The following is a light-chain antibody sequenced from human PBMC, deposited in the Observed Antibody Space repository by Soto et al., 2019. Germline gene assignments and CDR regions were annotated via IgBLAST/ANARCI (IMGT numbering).Light chain of an antibody. CDR1: SSNIGAGYD. CDR3: QSYDRSLSGAQWV. Sequence: QSVLTQPPSVSGAPGQRGTISCTGGSSNIGAGYDVHWYQQLPGTAPKLLIYGKSNRPSGVPDRFSGSKSGTSASLAITGLQAEDGADYYCQSYDRSLSGAQWVFGGGTQLTVL. J-gene: IGLJ3*02. V-gene: IGLV1-40*01. CDR2: GKS.